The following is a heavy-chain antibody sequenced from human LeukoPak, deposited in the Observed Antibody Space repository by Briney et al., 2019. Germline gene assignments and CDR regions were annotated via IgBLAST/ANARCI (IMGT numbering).Heavy chain of an antibody. J-gene: IGHJ4*02. CDR3: ARGVPYDSWSGPHYSDY. V-gene: IGHV3-64*04. CDR1: GFTLTWHV. D-gene: IGHD3-3*01. CDR2: IHHNGDIT. Sequence: GGSLRLSCSASGFTLTWHVMHWVRQAPGKALEYVSFIHHNGDITSYADSVRGRFTVSRDSAKNSLYLQMNSLRAEDTAVYYCARGVPYDSWSGPHYSDYWGQGTLVTVSS.